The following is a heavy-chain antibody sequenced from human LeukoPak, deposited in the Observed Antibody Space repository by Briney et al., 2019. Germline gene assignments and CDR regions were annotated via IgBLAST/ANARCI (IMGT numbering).Heavy chain of an antibody. V-gene: IGHV5-10-1*01. J-gene: IGHJ4*02. CDR2: IDPADSQT. D-gene: IGHD1-1*01. CDR3: ARQLTSGDCDY. Sequence: KRGESLKISCQGSGYSFTSYSICWVRQMPGRGLEWMGRIDPADSQTNYSPSFQGHVTISADKSINTAYLQWSTLKASDTAMYYCARQLTSGDCDYWGQGTLVTVSS. CDR1: GYSFTSYS.